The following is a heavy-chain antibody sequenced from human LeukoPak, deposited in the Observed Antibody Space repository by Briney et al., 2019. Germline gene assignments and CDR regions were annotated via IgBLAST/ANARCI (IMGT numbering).Heavy chain of an antibody. Sequence: SETLSLTCTVSGGPISSYYWSWIRQPPGEGLEWIGYIYYSGSTNYNPSLKSRVTISVDTSKNQFSLKLSSVTAADTAVYYCAVLPRPGYCSSTSCYSYWGQGTLVTVSS. CDR3: AVLPRPGYCSSTSCYSY. V-gene: IGHV4-59*01. CDR2: IYYSGST. J-gene: IGHJ4*02. D-gene: IGHD2-2*01. CDR1: GGPISSYY.